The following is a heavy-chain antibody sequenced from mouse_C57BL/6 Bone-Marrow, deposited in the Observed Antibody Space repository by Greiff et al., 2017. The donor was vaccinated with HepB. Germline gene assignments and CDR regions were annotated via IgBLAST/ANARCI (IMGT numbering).Heavy chain of an antibody. CDR1: GYTFTSYW. CDR3: ARRGVERDYFDY. CDR2: IDPSDSYT. Sequence: VKLQQPGAELVRPGTSVKLSCKASGYTFTSYWMHWVKQRPGQGLEWIGVIDPSDSYTNYNQKFKGKATLTVDTSSSTAYMQLSSLTSEDSAVYYCARRGVERDYFDYWGQGTTLTVSS. V-gene: IGHV1-59*01. J-gene: IGHJ2*01. D-gene: IGHD1-1*01.